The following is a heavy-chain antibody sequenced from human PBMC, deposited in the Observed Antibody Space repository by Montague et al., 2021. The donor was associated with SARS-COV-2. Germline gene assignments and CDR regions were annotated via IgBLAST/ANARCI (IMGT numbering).Heavy chain of an antibody. CDR2: IRQDGSEK. CDR3: ARAYCRYGGVDV. CDR1: GFTFSNYW. J-gene: IGHJ6*02. V-gene: IGHV3-7*01. Sequence: SQRLSCPASGFTFSNYWMNWVRQAPGKGLECVADIRQDGSEKYYVNSVKGRFSISRDNAKNSLYLQLHSLRAEDTAVYYCARAYCRYGGVDVWGQGTTVTVSS. D-gene: IGHD1-26*01.